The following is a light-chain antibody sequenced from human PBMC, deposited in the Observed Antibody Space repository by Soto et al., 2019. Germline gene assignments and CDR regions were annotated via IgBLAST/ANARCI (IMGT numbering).Light chain of an antibody. Sequence: DIQMTQSPSSLSASVGDRVTITCQASQDISNFLNWYQQKPGKAPKLLIYDVSNLETGDPSRFSGSGSGTDFTFTISSLQPEDIATYYYQQFDNHPQWTFGQGTKVEIK. V-gene: IGKV1-33*01. CDR2: DVS. CDR1: QDISNF. CDR3: QQFDNHPQWT. J-gene: IGKJ1*01.